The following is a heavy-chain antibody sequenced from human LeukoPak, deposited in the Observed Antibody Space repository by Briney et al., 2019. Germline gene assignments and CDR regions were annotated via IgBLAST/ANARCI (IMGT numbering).Heavy chain of an antibody. Sequence: GEALKISCKGSGYSFTSYWLGWVRQMPLKGLEWMGLIYPGDSDTRYSPSFQGHVTISVDKSISTAYLQWSSLKASDTAMYNCARLLDVWGSYRYFDYWGQGTLVTVSS. V-gene: IGHV5-51*01. CDR1: GYSFTSYW. D-gene: IGHD3-16*02. CDR3: ARLLDVWGSYRYFDY. CDR2: IYPGDSDT. J-gene: IGHJ4*02.